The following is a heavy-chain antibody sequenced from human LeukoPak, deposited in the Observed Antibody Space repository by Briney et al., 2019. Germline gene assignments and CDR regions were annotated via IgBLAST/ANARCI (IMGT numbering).Heavy chain of an antibody. Sequence: PSETLSLACSVSGGFISSSSYYWRWIRQPPGQGLEWIGSIYYSGSTYYNPSLKSRVTISVDTSKTQLFLKLSSVTDDAAADYSGGGQPSVNYCSSGTCWFDSWGQGTLVTVSS. D-gene: IGHD2-15*01. V-gene: IGHV4-39*01. J-gene: IGHJ5*01. CDR2: IYYSGST. CDR1: GGFISSSSYY. CDR3: GGQPSVNYCSSGTCWFDS.